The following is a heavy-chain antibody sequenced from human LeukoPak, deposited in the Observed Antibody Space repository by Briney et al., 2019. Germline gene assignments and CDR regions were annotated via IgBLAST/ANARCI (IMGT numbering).Heavy chain of an antibody. CDR1: GFTFSSDG. J-gene: IGHJ4*02. Sequence: PGRSLILSCAASGFTFSSDGMNWVRHAPGKGLEWVAVISYDGSNKYYADSVKGRFTISRDNSKNALYLQVNSLRADDAALYYCAKSHYYGSGSIVYWGQGTLVTVSS. CDR3: AKSHYYGSGSIVY. D-gene: IGHD3-10*01. CDR2: ISYDGSNK. V-gene: IGHV3-30*18.